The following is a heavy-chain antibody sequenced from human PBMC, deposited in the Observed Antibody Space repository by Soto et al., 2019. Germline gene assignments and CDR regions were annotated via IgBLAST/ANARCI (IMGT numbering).Heavy chain of an antibody. CDR1: GYIFTSYG. J-gene: IGHJ4*02. Sequence: QVELVQSGAEVKKPGASVKVSSKASGYIFTSYGISWVRQAPGEGLEWMGWISNYNGITNYAQKVQGRVTLTTDRSTSTAYMELRSLRSDDTAVYYCAESMGGSGTYVSWGQGTLVTVSS. CDR2: ISNYNGIT. CDR3: AESMGGSGTYVS. V-gene: IGHV1-18*01. D-gene: IGHD3-10*01.